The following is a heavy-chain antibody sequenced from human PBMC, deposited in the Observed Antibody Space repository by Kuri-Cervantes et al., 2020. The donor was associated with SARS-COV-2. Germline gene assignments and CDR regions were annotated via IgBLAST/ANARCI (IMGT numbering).Heavy chain of an antibody. CDR2: IYYSGST. J-gene: IGHJ4*02. CDR3: ARRSAARPRGLFDY. V-gene: IGHV4-59*08. D-gene: IGHD6-6*01. Sequence: SETLSLTCTVSGGSISSYYWSWIRQPPGKGPEWIGYIYYSGSTNYNPSLKSRVTISVDTSKNQFSLKLSSVTAADTAVYYCARRSAARPRGLFDYWGQGTLVTVSS. CDR1: GGSISSYY.